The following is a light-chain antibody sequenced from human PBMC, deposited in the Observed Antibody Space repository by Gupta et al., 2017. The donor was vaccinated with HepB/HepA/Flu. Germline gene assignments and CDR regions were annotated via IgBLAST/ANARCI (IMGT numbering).Light chain of an antibody. J-gene: IGKJ1*01. CDR1: QSVSNNF. Sequence: ESVLTQSPGPLSLSRGETATLSCRPSQSVSNNFVAWYQQTPGQAPRLLIYGASNRATGIPDRFSGSGSGTDFTFTINRLEPEDFAVYHCQQYGSMPWTFGQGTKVEIK. CDR2: GAS. CDR3: QQYGSMPWT. V-gene: IGKV3-20*01.